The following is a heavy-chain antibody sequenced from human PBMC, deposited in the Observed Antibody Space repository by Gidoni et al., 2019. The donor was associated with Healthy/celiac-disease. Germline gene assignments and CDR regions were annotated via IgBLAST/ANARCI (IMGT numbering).Heavy chain of an antibody. CDR3: ARVGYSSSWYGNDY. Sequence: QVQLQQWGAGLLKPSETLSLTCAVYGGSFSGYYWSWIRQPPGKGLEWIGEINHSGSTNYNPSLKSRVTISVDTSKNQFALKLGSVTAADTAVYYCARVGYSSSWYGNDYWGQGTLVTVSS. V-gene: IGHV4-34*01. CDR2: INHSGST. D-gene: IGHD6-13*01. CDR1: GGSFSGYY. J-gene: IGHJ4*02.